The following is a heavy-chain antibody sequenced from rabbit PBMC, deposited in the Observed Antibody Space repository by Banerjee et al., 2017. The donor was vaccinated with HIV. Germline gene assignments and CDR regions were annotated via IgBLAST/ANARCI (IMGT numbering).Heavy chain of an antibody. CDR3: ARDDADGGGYNFNL. CDR2: IDPVFGST. D-gene: IGHD1-1*01. J-gene: IGHJ4*01. Sequence: QSLEESGGNLITPGGSLTLTCTASGFSLSSYAMSWVRQAPGKGLEWIGYIDPVFGSTYYASWVNGRFTISSHNAQNTVDLQMNSLTAADTATYFCARDDADGGGYNFNLWGQGTLVTVS. CDR1: GFSLSSYA. V-gene: IGHV1S28*01.